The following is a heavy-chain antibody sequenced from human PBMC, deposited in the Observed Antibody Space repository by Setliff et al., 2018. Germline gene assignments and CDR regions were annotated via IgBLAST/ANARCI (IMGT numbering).Heavy chain of an antibody. CDR3: ARDNWVDSVMVTEKGEF. CDR2: ISTSSGTR. Sequence: GGSLRLSCVVSGFSFSNYGMTWVRQAPGKGLEWISYISTSSGTRYYADSVKGRFTISRDNANQSLYLQMNSLRVEDTAVYYCARDNWVDSVMVTEKGEFWGQGTLVTVSS. D-gene: IGHD5-18*01. J-gene: IGHJ4*02. V-gene: IGHV3-48*01. CDR1: GFSFSNYG.